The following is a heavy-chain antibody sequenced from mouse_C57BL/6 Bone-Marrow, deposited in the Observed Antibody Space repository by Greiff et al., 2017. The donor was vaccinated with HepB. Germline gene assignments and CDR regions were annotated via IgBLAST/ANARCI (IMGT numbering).Heavy chain of an antibody. D-gene: IGHD1-1*01. CDR3: ARRLTTVVGGAMDY. CDR2: IWSDGST. J-gene: IGHJ4*01. CDR1: GFSLTSYG. Sequence: VQVVESGPGLVAPSQSLSITCTVSGFSLTSYGVHWVRQPPGKGLEWLVVIWSDGSTTYNSALKSRLSLSKDNSKSQVFLKMNSLQTDDTAMYYCARRLTTVVGGAMDYWGQGTSVTVSS. V-gene: IGHV2-6*03.